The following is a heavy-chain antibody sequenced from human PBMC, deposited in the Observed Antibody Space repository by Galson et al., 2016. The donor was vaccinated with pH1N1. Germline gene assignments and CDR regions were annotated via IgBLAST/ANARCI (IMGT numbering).Heavy chain of an antibody. V-gene: IGHV1-46*01. CDR1: GYSVTRYY. Sequence: SVKVSCKASGYSVTRYYMHWVRQAPGQGLEWMGIIDPSDGTTTYSQKFQGRISLTRDTSTNSVHMELTTLRPDDSATCFCARRYYFDYWGQGTLVTVSS. CDR2: IDPSDGTT. CDR3: ARRYYFDY. J-gene: IGHJ4*02.